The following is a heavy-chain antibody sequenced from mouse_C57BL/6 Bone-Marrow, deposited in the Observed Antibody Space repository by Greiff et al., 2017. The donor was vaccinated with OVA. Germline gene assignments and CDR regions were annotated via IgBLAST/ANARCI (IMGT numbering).Heavy chain of an antibody. CDR2: IDPSDSYT. CDR1: GYTFTSYW. CDR3: AREGDWYFDV. Sequence: QVQLQQSGAELVKPGASVKLSCKASGYTFTSYWMQWVKQRPGQGLEWIGEIDPSDSYTNYNQKFKGKATLTVDTSSSTAYMQLSSLTSEDSAVYYCAREGDWYFDVWGTGTTVTVSS. J-gene: IGHJ1*03. V-gene: IGHV1-50*01.